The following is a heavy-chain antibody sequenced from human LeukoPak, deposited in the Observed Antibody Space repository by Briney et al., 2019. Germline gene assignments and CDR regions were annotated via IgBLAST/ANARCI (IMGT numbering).Heavy chain of an antibody. Sequence: PGGSLKLSCASSGCTFSSYWMSWVRHFPGKGLDWVPNIKQDGSEKYSVDSVKGRFTISRDNAKNSLYLQMNSLRAEDTAVYYCARGHVLLWFGEFHYWGQGTLVTVSS. J-gene: IGHJ4*02. V-gene: IGHV3-7*03. CDR2: IKQDGSEK. CDR3: ARGHVLLWFGEFHY. CDR1: GCTFSSYW. D-gene: IGHD3-10*01.